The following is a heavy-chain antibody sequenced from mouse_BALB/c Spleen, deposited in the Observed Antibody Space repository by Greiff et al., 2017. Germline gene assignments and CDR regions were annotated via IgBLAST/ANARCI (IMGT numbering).Heavy chain of an antibody. J-gene: IGHJ4*01. V-gene: IGHV1-80*01. Sequence: QVQLKQSGAELVRPGSSVKISCKASGYAFSSYWMNWVKQRPGQGLEWIGQIYPGDGDTNYNGKFKGKATLTADKSSSTAYMQLSSLTSEDSAVYFCARGNSSGYNYAMDYWGQGTSVTVSS. CDR1: GYAFSSYW. CDR2: IYPGDGDT. CDR3: ARGNSSGYNYAMDY. D-gene: IGHD3-1*01.